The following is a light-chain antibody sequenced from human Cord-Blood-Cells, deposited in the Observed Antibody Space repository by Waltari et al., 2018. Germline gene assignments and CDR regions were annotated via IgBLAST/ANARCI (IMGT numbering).Light chain of an antibody. Sequence: ELVLTQSPATLSLSPGERATLSCRASQSVSSYLAWYQQKPGQAPRLLIYDASNSATGIPARFSGSGSGTDFTLTISSLEPEDFAVYYCQQRSNWYTFGQGTKLEIK. CDR1: QSVSSY. CDR2: DAS. V-gene: IGKV3-11*01. J-gene: IGKJ2*01. CDR3: QQRSNWYT.